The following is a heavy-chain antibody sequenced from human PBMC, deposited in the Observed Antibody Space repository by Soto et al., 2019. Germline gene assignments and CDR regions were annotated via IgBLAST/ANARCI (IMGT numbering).Heavy chain of an antibody. CDR3: AREPVGYCSSTSCYSDY. CDR1: GFTFSDYY. Sequence: GGSLRLSCAASGFTFSDYYMSWIRQAPGKGLEWVSYISSSSSYTNYADSVKGRFTISRDNAKNSLYLQMNSLRAEDTAVYYCAREPVGYCSSTSCYSDYWGQGTLVTVSS. D-gene: IGHD2-2*01. V-gene: IGHV3-11*05. CDR2: ISSSSSYT. J-gene: IGHJ4*02.